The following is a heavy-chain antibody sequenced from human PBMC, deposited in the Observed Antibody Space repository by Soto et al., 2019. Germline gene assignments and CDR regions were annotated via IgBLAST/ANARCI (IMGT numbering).Heavy chain of an antibody. CDR1: GFTFSSYG. CDR2: IWYDGSNK. CDR3: ARAEFLKYYDFWSGSDPLDY. Sequence: GGSLRLSCAASGFTFSSYGMHWVRQAPGKGLEWVAVIWYDGSNKYYADSVKGRFTISRDNSKNTLYLQMSSLRAEDTAVYYCARAEFLKYYDFWSGSDPLDYWGQGTLVTVSS. J-gene: IGHJ4*02. D-gene: IGHD3-3*01. V-gene: IGHV3-33*01.